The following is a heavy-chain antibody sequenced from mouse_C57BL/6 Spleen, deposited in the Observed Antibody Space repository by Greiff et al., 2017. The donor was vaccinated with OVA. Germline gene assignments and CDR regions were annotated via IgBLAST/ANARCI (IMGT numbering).Heavy chain of an antibody. Sequence: QVQLQQSGAELVKPGASVKISCKASGYAFSSYWMNWVKQRPGKGLEWIGQIYPGDGDTNYNGKFKGKATLTADKSSSTAYMQLSSLTSEDSAVFFCVREGITTVVAKYFDVWGTGTTVTVSS. CDR3: VREGITTVVAKYFDV. V-gene: IGHV1-80*01. CDR2: IYPGDGDT. J-gene: IGHJ1*03. D-gene: IGHD1-1*01. CDR1: GYAFSSYW.